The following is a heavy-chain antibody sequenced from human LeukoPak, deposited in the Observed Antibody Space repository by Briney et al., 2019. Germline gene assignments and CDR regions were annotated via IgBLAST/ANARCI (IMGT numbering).Heavy chain of an antibody. V-gene: IGHV4-4*02. CDR2: ITHSGNT. D-gene: IGHD3-3*01. Sequence: SETLSLTCAVSRGSISSNTWWSWVRQPPGKGLEWIGEITHSGNTNYNPSLKSQLTISIDTSKNQFSLKLSSVTAADTAVYYCARGPDFWSGFYYFDSWGQGTLVTVSS. CDR1: RGSISSNTW. J-gene: IGHJ4*02. CDR3: ARGPDFWSGFYYFDS.